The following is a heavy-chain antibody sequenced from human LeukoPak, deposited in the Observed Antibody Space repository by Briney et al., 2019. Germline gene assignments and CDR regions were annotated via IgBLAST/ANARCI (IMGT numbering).Heavy chain of an antibody. D-gene: IGHD2-2*01. Sequence: SETLSLTCTVSGGSISSSSYYWGWIRQPPGKGLEWIGSIYYSGSTYYNPSLKSRVTISVDASKNQFSLKLSSVTAADSAVYYCARGNGWVCSTTSCYNWLDPWGQGTLVTVSS. J-gene: IGHJ5*02. CDR1: GGSISSSSYY. CDR2: IYYSGST. V-gene: IGHV4-39*01. CDR3: ARGNGWVCSTTSCYNWLDP.